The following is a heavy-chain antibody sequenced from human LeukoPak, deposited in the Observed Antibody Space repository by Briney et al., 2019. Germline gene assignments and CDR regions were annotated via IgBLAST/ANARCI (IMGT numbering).Heavy chain of an antibody. CDR1: GFTFSSYW. V-gene: IGHV3-30*02. D-gene: IGHD3-10*01. CDR3: AKDAKYFYDLGSSYKSQSTPRPYYFDY. CDR2: IRYDGSYQ. J-gene: IGHJ4*02. Sequence: GGSLRLSCAASGFTFSSYWMHWVRQAPGKGLEWVTFIRYDGSYQYYVDSVKGRFTISRDTSKNTVYLQMNSLGPEDTAVYYCAKDAKYFYDLGSSYKSQSTPRPYYFDYWGQGTLVTVSS.